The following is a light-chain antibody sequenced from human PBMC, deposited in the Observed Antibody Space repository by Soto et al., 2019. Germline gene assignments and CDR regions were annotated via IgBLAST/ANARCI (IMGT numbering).Light chain of an antibody. Sequence: EIVMTQSPATLSVSLGDRATLSFRASQSIATELAWYHQKPGHPPRLLIYSASTSAKGVPARFTGSESGSEFTLTISGLQSEDYPVYYCQQGHNRPLTFGQGTRLEI. CDR2: SAS. V-gene: IGKV3-15*01. CDR3: QQGHNRPLT. J-gene: IGKJ2*01. CDR1: QSIATE.